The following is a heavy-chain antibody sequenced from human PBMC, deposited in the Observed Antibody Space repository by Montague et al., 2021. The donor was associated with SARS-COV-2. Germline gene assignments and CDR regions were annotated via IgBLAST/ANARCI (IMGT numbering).Heavy chain of an antibody. CDR2: IYRGGSIT. V-gene: IGHV3-23*03. D-gene: IGHD6-19*01. Sequence: SLRLCCAASGLTFNNYALSWVRQAPGKGLEWVSIIYRGGSITYYADALKGRYTIFRDDFKNTVYLQMNSLRADDTAVYYCATRYNSGWHDALDIWGQGTMVTVSS. CDR1: GLTFNNYA. CDR3: ATRYNSGWHDALDI. J-gene: IGHJ3*02.